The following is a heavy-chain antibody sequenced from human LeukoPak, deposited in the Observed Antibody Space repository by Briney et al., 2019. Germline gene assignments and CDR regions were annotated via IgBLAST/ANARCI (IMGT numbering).Heavy chain of an antibody. CDR1: GDSISSSSYY. V-gene: IGHV4-39*01. J-gene: IGHJ5*02. D-gene: IGHD3-10*01. CDR2: IYYTGST. CDR3: ASLGDLLNWFDP. Sequence: SETLSLTCTVSGDSISSSSYYWGWIRQPPGKGLEWIGSIYYTGSTYYNPSLESRVTISADTSKNQFSLKLSSVTAADTAVCYCASLGDLLNWFDPWGQGTLVTVSS.